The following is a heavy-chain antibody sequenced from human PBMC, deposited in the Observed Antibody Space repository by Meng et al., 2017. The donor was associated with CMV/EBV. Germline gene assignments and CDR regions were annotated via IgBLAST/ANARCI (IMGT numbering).Heavy chain of an antibody. CDR1: GGSISSYY. J-gene: IGHJ6*02. D-gene: IGHD3-3*01. V-gene: IGHV4-59*01. Sequence: SETLSLTCTVSGGSISSYYWSWIRQPPGKGLEWIGYIYYSGSTNYNPSLKSRVTISVDTSKNQFSLKLSSVTAADTAVYYCARAHYDFWSGYFRNPNGMDVWGQGTTVTVSS. CDR2: IYYSGST. CDR3: ARAHYDFWSGYFRNPNGMDV.